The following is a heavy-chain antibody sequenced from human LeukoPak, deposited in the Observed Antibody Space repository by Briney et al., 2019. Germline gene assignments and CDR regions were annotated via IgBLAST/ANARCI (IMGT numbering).Heavy chain of an antibody. CDR3: AKDAVETKILLWFGESFFDY. CDR2: IRYDGSNK. J-gene: IGHJ4*02. Sequence: PGGSLRLSCAASGFTFSNAWMSWVRQAPGKGLEWVAFIRYDGSNKYYADSVKGRFTISRDNSKNTLYLQMNSLRAEDTAVYYCAKDAVETKILLWFGESFFDYWGQGTLVTVSS. CDR1: GFTFSNAW. V-gene: IGHV3-30*02. D-gene: IGHD3-10*01.